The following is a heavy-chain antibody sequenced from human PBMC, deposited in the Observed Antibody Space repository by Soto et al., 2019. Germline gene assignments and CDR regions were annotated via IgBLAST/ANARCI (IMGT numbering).Heavy chain of an antibody. CDR1: GFTFSSYS. D-gene: IGHD3-10*01. CDR3: ARDGRITMVRGGYYYMDV. J-gene: IGHJ6*03. V-gene: IGHV3-48*01. Sequence: HPGGSLRLSCAASGFTFSSYSMNWVRQAPGKGLEWVSYISSSSTIYYADSVKGRFTISRDNAKNSLYLQMNSLRAEDTAVYYCARDGRITMVRGGYYYMDVWGKGTTVTVSS. CDR2: ISSSSTI.